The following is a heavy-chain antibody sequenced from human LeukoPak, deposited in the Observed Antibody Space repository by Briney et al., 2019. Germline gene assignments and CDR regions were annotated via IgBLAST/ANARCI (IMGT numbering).Heavy chain of an antibody. CDR1: GFTCGDYA. CDR2: IRSKAYGGTT. J-gene: IGHJ4*02. V-gene: IGHV3-49*04. Sequence: GGSLRLSCTASGFTCGDYAMSWVRQAPGKGLEWVGFIRSKAYGGTTENAASVKGRFTISRDDSKSIAYLQMNSLQTEDTAVYYCTRDKGYSFDCWGQGTLVTVSS. D-gene: IGHD2-15*01. CDR3: TRDKGYSFDC.